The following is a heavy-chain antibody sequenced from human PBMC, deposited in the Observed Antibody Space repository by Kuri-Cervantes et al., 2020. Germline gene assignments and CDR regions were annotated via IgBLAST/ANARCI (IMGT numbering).Heavy chain of an antibody. V-gene: IGHV3-7*03. D-gene: IGHD3-22*01. Sequence: GGSLRLSCAASGFTFSSYWMSWVRQAPGKGLEWVANIKQDGSEKYYVDSVKGRFTISRDNAKNSLYLQMNSLRAEDTAVYYCAKGWGYITMIVPFDCWGQGTLVTVSS. J-gene: IGHJ4*02. CDR1: GFTFSSYW. CDR3: AKGWGYITMIVPFDC. CDR2: IKQDGSEK.